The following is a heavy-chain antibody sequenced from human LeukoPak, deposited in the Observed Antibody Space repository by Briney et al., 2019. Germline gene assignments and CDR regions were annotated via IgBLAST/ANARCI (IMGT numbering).Heavy chain of an antibody. CDR1: GGSVSSSYY. CDR2: ICSGGNI. Sequence: SETLSLTCTVSGGSVSSSYYWDWIRQPPGKGLEWIGSICSGGNICSNPSLESRVTISVDSSRSHFFLQLTSATAADTAVYFCARDGPWKSDYWGQGTLVTVSS. V-gene: IGHV4-39*02. CDR3: ARDGPWKSDY. D-gene: IGHD1-1*01. J-gene: IGHJ4*02.